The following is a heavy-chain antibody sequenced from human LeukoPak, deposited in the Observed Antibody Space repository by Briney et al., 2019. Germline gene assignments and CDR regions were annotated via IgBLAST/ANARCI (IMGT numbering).Heavy chain of an antibody. CDR1: GGSFSGYY. CDR2: VNQNGGT. D-gene: IGHD6-6*01. CDR3: AKGSIAAHFDY. J-gene: IGHJ4*02. Sequence: SETLSLTCAVYGGSFSGYYWTWIRQPPGKGLEWIGEVNQNGGTNYNPSLKSRVTVSMDTSKSQISLKLSSVTAADTAVYYCAKGSIAAHFDYWGQGTLVTVSS. V-gene: IGHV4-34*01.